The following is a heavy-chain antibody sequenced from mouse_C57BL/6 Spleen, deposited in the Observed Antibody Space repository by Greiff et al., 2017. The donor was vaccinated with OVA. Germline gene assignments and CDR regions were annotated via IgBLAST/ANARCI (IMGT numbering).Heavy chain of an antibody. J-gene: IGHJ1*03. D-gene: IGHD4-1*01. CDR2: ISYDGSN. V-gene: IGHV3-6*01. CDR3: ARETGRYFDV. CDR1: GYSITSGYY. Sequence: VQLKESGPGLVKPSQSLSLTCSVTGYSITSGYYWNWIRQFPGNKLEWMGYISYDGSNNYNPSLKNRISITRDTSKNQFFLKLNSVTTEDTATYYCARETGRYFDVWGTGTTVTVSS.